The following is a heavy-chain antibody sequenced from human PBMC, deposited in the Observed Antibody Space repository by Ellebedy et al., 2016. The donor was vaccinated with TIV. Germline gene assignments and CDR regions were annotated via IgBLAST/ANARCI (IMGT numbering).Heavy chain of an antibody. CDR1: GGSISSYY. V-gene: IGHV4-59*01. Sequence: SETLSLTCTVSGGSISSYYWSWIRQPPGKGLEWIGYIYYSGSTNYNPSLKSRVTISVDTSKNQFSLKLSSVTAADTAVYYCARDRANWTPLGYGMDVWGQGTTVTVSS. CDR2: IYYSGST. CDR3: ARDRANWTPLGYGMDV. D-gene: IGHD1-20*01. J-gene: IGHJ6*02.